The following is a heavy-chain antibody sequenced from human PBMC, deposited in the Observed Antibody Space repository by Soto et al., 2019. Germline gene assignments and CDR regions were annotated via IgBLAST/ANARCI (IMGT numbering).Heavy chain of an antibody. J-gene: IGHJ4*02. CDR1: GFMFSSAW. Sequence: HLVESGGDLVKPGGSLRLSCAASGFMFSSAWMSWVRQAPGKGLEWVGRIKSKRDGGTTDYAPPVKGRFVISRDDSKNTLYLQMNSLQTVDTAVYYCVEGWNDFWGQGTLVAVSS. D-gene: IGHD1-1*01. CDR2: IKSKRDGGTT. CDR3: VEGWNDF. V-gene: IGHV3-15*01.